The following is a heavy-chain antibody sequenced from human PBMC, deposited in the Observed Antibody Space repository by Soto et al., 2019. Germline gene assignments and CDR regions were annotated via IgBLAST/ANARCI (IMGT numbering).Heavy chain of an antibody. CDR3: ARERYCSSTSCYERGWFDP. J-gene: IGHJ5*02. D-gene: IGHD2-2*01. Sequence: TLSLTCIVSGDSVSSSSYYWGWLRQPPGKELEWIGSVYYSGRTYYNPSLKSRVTISVDTSRNQFSLKLSSVTAADTAVYYCARERYCSSTSCYERGWFDPWGQGTPVTVSS. V-gene: IGHV4-39*01. CDR2: VYYSGRT. CDR1: GDSVSSSSYY.